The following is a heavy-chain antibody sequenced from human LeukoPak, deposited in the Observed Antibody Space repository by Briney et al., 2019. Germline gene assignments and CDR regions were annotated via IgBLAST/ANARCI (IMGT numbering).Heavy chain of an antibody. J-gene: IGHJ3*02. CDR3: ARGGGGSYSDAFDI. CDR1: GFTFSSSN. V-gene: IGHV3-48*02. D-gene: IGHD2-15*01. CDR2: ISGTSTAI. Sequence: GGSLRLSCAASGFTFSSSNMHWVRQAPGKGLEWVSFISGTSTAIKYADSVKGRFTISRDIGRKSLYLQMNSLSDEDTAVYYCARGGGGSYSDAFDIWGQGTVVTVSS.